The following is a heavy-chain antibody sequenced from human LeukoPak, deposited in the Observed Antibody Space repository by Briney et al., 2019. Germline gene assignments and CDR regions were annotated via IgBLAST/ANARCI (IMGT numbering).Heavy chain of an antibody. CDR2: IKQDGSEK. J-gene: IGHJ6*02. V-gene: IGHV3-7*01. D-gene: IGHD1-14*01. CDR3: AGGRNYYYYGMDV. CDR1: GFTFSSYW. Sequence: PGGSLRLSCAASGFTFSSYWMSWVRQAPGKGLEWVANIKQDGSEKYYVDSVKGRFTISRDNAKNSLYLQMNSLRAEDTAVNYCAGGRNYYYYGMDVWGQGTTVTVSS.